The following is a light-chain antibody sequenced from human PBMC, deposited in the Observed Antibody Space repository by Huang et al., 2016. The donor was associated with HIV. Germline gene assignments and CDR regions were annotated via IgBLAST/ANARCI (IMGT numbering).Light chain of an antibody. J-gene: IGKJ3*01. Sequence: EIVLTQSPATLSLSPGERATLSCRASHSLNTYLAWYQQKPGQAPRLLIYDASNRATGSPARFSGSGSGTDFTLTISSLEPEDFAVYYCQLRANWPPTFTFGPGTKIDIK. CDR1: HSLNTY. CDR3: QLRANWPPTFT. V-gene: IGKV3-11*01. CDR2: DAS.